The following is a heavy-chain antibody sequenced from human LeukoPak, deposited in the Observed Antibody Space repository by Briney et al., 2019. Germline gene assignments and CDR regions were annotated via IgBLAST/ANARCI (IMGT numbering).Heavy chain of an antibody. CDR1: GYSTSSYRY. J-gene: IGHJ4*02. CDR2: MYHSGST. D-gene: IGHD5/OR15-5a*01. CDR3: VDLPGY. Sequence: KPSETLSLTCTVSGYSTSSYRYWGWIRQPPGKGLEWIGSMYHSGSTYKNPSLTSRVTISVDTSKNQFSLRLSSVTAADTAVYYCVDLPGYWGQGTLVTVSS. V-gene: IGHV4-38-2*02.